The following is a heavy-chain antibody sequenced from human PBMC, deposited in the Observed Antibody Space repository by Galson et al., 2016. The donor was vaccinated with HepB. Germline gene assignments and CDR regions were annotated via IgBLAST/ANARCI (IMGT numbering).Heavy chain of an antibody. CDR2: IKEDGSDK. CDR1: GFTFSSHW. J-gene: IGHJ6*04. D-gene: IGHD2-15*01. V-gene: IGHV3-7*01. Sequence: SLRLSCAASGFTFSSHWMSWVRQAPGKGLEWVANIKEDGSDKYYVDSVKGRFTISRDNAKNSLYLQMNSLRAEDTAVYYCARRLSVVVVTVRGWGYGMDVWGKGTTVTVSS. CDR3: ARRLSVVVVTVRGWGYGMDV.